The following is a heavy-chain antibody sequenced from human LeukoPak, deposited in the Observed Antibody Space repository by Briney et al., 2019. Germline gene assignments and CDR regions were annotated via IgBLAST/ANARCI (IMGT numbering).Heavy chain of an antibody. CDR1: GGSISSYY. CDR2: IYTSGST. D-gene: IGHD3-3*01. CDR3: ARHLRAGGYDFWSGYPSSEYFDY. Sequence: SETLSLTCTVSGGSISSYYWSWIRQPAGKGLEWIGRIYTSGSTNYNPSLKSRVTMSVDTSKNQFSLKLSSVTAADTAVYYCARHLRAGGYDFWSGYPSSEYFDYWGQGTLVTVPS. J-gene: IGHJ4*02. V-gene: IGHV4-4*07.